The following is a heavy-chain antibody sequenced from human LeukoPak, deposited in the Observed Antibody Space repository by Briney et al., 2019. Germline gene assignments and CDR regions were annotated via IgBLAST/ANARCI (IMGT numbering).Heavy chain of an antibody. CDR1: GFTFRTYW. CDR3: ARGSWGV. V-gene: IGHV3-7*01. D-gene: IGHD1-26*01. Sequence: PGGSLRLSCAASGFTFRTYWMSWVRQAPGKGLEWVANIKHDGSEKYYVDSVKGRFTISRDNAKNSLYLQMNSLRAEDTAVYYCARGSWGVWGKGTTVTVSS. J-gene: IGHJ6*04. CDR2: IKHDGSEK.